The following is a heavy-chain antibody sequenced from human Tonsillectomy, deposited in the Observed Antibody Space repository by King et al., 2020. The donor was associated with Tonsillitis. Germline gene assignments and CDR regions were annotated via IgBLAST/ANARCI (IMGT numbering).Heavy chain of an antibody. D-gene: IGHD3-3*01. CDR3: AKVDRSDFWSAYYTDY. CDR2: ISGWGGST. CDR1: GFTFSSYA. Sequence: VQLVESGGGLVQPGGSLRLSCAASGFTFSSYAMSWVRQAPGKGLEVVSAISGWGGSTYYADSVKGRFTVSRDNSKNTLYLQMNNLRAADTAVYYCAKVDRSDFWSAYYTDYWGQGTLVTVSS. J-gene: IGHJ4*02. V-gene: IGHV3-23*04.